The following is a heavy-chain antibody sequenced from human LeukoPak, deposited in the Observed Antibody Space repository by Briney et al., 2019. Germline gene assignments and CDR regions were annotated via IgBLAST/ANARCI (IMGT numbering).Heavy chain of an antibody. D-gene: IGHD3-9*01. CDR1: GFTFSSYS. CDR2: ISSSSSYI. V-gene: IGHV3-21*01. Sequence: GGSLRLSCAASGFTFSSYSMNWVRQAPGKGLEWVSSISSSSSYIYYADSVKGRFTISRDNAKNSLYLQMNSLRAEDTAVYYCARDNSRDYDILTGYYGRSFDYWGQGTLVAASS. J-gene: IGHJ4*02. CDR3: ARDNSRDYDILTGYYGRSFDY.